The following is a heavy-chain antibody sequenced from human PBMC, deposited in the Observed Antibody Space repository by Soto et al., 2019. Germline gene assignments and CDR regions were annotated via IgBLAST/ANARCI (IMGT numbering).Heavy chain of an antibody. CDR3: AKTANGWFSAFDI. CDR2: ISYSGTT. CDR1: GASISSYY. Sequence: PSETLSLTCTVSGASISSYYWSWIRQPPGKGLEWIGYISYSGTTKDNPSLKSRVTISVDTSKNQFSLKLSSVTAADTAVYYCAKTANGWFSAFDIWGQGTMVTVSS. V-gene: IGHV4-59*08. D-gene: IGHD6-19*01. J-gene: IGHJ3*02.